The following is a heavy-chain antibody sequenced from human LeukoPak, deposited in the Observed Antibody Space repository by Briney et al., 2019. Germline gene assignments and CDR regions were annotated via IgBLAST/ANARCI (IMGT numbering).Heavy chain of an antibody. CDR2: INHSGST. Sequence: SETLSLTCAVYGGSFSGYYWSWIRQPPGKGLEWIGEINHSGSTNYNPSLESRVTMSVDTSNNQFSLRLSSVTAADTAVYYCARDRPGYYYYMDVWGKGTTVTISS. CDR3: ARDRPGYYYYMDV. CDR1: GGSFSGYY. J-gene: IGHJ6*03. V-gene: IGHV4-34*01.